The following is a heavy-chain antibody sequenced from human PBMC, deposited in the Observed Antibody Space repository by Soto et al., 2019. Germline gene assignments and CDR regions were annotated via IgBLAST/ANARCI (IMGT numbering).Heavy chain of an antibody. Sequence: QVQLVESGGGVVQPGRSLRLSCAASGFTFSSYGMHWVRQTPGKGLEWVAVIWYDGNNKYYEDSVKGRFTISRDNSKKTLYLQMRSRRAADTAVYYCARGFWGMDVRGQGTTVTVSS. CDR1: GFTFSSYG. CDR2: IWYDGNNK. CDR3: ARGFWGMDV. V-gene: IGHV3-33*01. J-gene: IGHJ6*02. D-gene: IGHD3-3*01.